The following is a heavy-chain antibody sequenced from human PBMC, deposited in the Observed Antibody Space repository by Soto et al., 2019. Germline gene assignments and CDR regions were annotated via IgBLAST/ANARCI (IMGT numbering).Heavy chain of an antibody. J-gene: IGHJ6*02. CDR3: TRDRAYYDFWSGILPKGMDV. Sequence: PGGALRLSCAGSGFSFSTYAMNWVRQAPGKGLEWVSSISNVGTYYADSVKGRFTISRDTSKNTLYLQMDSLRVEDTALYYCTRDRAYYDFWSGILPKGMDVCGRGTTVTGS. CDR2: SISNVGT. CDR1: GFSFSTYA. V-gene: IGHV3-23*01. D-gene: IGHD3-3*01.